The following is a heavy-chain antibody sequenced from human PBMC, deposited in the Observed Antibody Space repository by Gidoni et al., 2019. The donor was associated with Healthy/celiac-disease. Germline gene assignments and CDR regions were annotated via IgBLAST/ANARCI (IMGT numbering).Heavy chain of an antibody. CDR2: IYHSGST. D-gene: IGHD3-22*01. CDR3: ARHGAYYDSSGYYLEGDWFDP. Sequence: QVQLQESGPGLVKPSETLSLTCAVSGYSISNGSYWGWIRQPPGKGLEWIGSIYHSGSTYYNPSLKSRVTISVDTSKTQFSLKLSSVTAADTAVYYCARHGAYYDSSGYYLEGDWFDPWGQGTLVTVSS. J-gene: IGHJ5*02. CDR1: GYSISNGSY. V-gene: IGHV4-38-2*01.